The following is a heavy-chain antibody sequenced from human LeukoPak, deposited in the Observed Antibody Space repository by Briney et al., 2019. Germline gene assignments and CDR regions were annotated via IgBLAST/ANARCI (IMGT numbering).Heavy chain of an antibody. J-gene: IGHJ3*02. CDR1: GYTFTSYG. CDR2: ISAYNGNT. CDR3: ARSSPDYVWGSYRPGAFDI. D-gene: IGHD3-16*02. Sequence: EASVKVSCKASGYTFTSYGISWVRQAPGQGLEWMGWISAYNGNTNYAQKLQGRVTMTTDTSTSTAYMELRSLRSDDTAVYYCARSSPDYVWGSYRPGAFDIWGQGTMVTVSS. V-gene: IGHV1-18*01.